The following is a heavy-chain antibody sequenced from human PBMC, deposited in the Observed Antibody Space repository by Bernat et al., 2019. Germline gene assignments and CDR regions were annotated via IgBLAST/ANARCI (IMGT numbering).Heavy chain of an antibody. CDR3: AGDRTKVTTWGGGGFDY. CDR1: GFIFSSYA. Sequence: QVHLVESGGGVVQPGRSLRLSCAASGFIFSSYAMHWVRQAPGKGLEWVAVILYNGHNEDYADSVKGRFTISRDNSKNTVYLQMNNLREEDTAVYYCAGDRTKVTTWGGGGFDYWGLGTLVTVSS. J-gene: IGHJ4*02. V-gene: IGHV3-30*16. CDR2: ILYNGHNE. D-gene: IGHD2-21*02.